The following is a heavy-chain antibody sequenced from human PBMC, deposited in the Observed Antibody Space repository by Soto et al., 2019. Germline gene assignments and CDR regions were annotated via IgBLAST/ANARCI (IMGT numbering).Heavy chain of an antibody. V-gene: IGHV3-72*01. CDR1: GFTFSDHY. CDR2: TRNKANSYTT. CDR3: AVVSTVTTRLNYYYGMDV. Sequence: EVQLVESGGGLVQPGGSLRLSCAAYGFTFSDHYMDWVRQAPGKGLEWVGRTRNKANSYTTEYAASVKGRFTISRDDSKNSRYLQMNSLKTEDTAVYYCAVVSTVTTRLNYYYGMDVWGQGTTVTVSS. D-gene: IGHD4-4*01. J-gene: IGHJ6*02.